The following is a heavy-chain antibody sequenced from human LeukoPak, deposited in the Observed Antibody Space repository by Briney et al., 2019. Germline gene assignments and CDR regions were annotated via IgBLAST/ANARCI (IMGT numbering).Heavy chain of an antibody. J-gene: IGHJ5*02. CDR1: GFTFGDYA. CDR2: IRVKAYGGTT. V-gene: IGHV3-49*03. Sequence: GRSLRLSCTPSGFTFGDYAMSWFRQAPGKGLERVGFIRVKAYGGTTEYAASVKGKFTISRDDSKSIAYLQMNSLKTEDTAVYYCTRHVGGSGWYLTGWFDPWGQGTLVTVSS. D-gene: IGHD6-19*01. CDR3: TRHVGGSGWYLTGWFDP.